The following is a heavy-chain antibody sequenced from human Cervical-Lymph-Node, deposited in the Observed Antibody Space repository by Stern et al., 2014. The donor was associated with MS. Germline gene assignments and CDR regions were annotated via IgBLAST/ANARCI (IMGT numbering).Heavy chain of an antibody. D-gene: IGHD6-13*01. CDR1: GFTFTSSA. Sequence: QLVESGPEVKKPGTSVKVSCKASGFTFTSSAVQWVRQARGQRLEWIGWIVVGSGNTNYAQKFQERVTITRDMSTSTAYMELSSLRSEDTAVYYCAADAIGQQLVLLHSWGQGTLVTVSS. CDR3: AADAIGQQLVLLHS. J-gene: IGHJ4*02. V-gene: IGHV1-58*01. CDR2: IVVGSGNT.